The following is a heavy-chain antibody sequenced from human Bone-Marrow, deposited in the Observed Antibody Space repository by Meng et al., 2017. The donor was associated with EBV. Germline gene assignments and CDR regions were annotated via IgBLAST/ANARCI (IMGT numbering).Heavy chain of an antibody. Sequence: QVQLQESGLGLVTPSGXLSLNCTVSGGSISSSQWWNWVRQPPGKGLEWIGSIYYSGSTYYNPSLKSRVTISVDTSKNQLSLKLSSVTAADTAVYYCARVDLPTIFGVAQDYWGQGTLVTVSS. CDR3: ARVDLPTIFGVAQDY. V-gene: IGHV4-4*02. D-gene: IGHD3-3*01. J-gene: IGHJ4*02. CDR1: GGSISSSQW. CDR2: IYYSGST.